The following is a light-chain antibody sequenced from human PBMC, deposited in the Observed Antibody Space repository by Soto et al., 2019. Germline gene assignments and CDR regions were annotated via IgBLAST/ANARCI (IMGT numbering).Light chain of an antibody. V-gene: IGKV3-15*01. J-gene: IGKJ1*01. Sequence: EIVMTQSPATLSVSPGERATLSCRASQSVSSNLAWYQQKPGQAPRLLIYGASTRATGIPARFSGSGSGTDLTLTISSLQSEDFAVYYCQQYNDWPWTFDQGTKVEIK. CDR1: QSVSSN. CDR3: QQYNDWPWT. CDR2: GAS.